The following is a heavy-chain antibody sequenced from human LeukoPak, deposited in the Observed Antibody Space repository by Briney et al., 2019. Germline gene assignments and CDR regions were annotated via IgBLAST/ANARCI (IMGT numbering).Heavy chain of an antibody. CDR2: MNPNSGNT. D-gene: IGHD2-15*01. CDR3: ARDRGVDYCSGGSCSHYYYYMDV. V-gene: IGHV1-8*03. Sequence: ASVKVSCKASGYTFTSYDINWVRQATGQGLEWMGWMNPNSGNTGYAQKFQGRVTITRNTSISTAYMELSSLRSEDTAVYYCARDRGVDYCSGGSCSHYYYYMDVWGKGTTVTISS. J-gene: IGHJ6*03. CDR1: GYTFTSYD.